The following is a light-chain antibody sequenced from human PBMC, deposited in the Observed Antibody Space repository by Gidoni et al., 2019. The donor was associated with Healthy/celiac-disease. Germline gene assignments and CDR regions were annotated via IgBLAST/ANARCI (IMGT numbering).Light chain of an antibody. J-gene: IGLJ3*02. CDR3: LLSYSGARPWV. CDR1: TGAVPSGHY. Sequence: QAVVTQEPSLTVSPGGTVTLTCGSSTGAVPSGHYPYWYQQKPGQAPRTLIYDTSNKHSWTPARFSGSLLGGKAALTRSGAQPEDESEYYCLLSYSGARPWVFGGGTKLTAL. V-gene: IGLV7-46*01. CDR2: DTS.